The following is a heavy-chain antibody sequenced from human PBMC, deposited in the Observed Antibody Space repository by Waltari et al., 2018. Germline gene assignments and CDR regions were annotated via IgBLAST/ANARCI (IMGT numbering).Heavy chain of an antibody. J-gene: IGHJ4*02. CDR3: ASGLRRVTPFDY. CDR2: LYSGGST. D-gene: IGHD4-4*01. Sequence: SYRSGGRQAPGKGLEWVSVLYSGGSTYYADSVKGRFTISRDSSKNTVFLEMNTLRAGDTAVYYCASGLRRVTPFDYWGQGTLVTVSS. CDR1: SY. V-gene: IGHV3-53*01.